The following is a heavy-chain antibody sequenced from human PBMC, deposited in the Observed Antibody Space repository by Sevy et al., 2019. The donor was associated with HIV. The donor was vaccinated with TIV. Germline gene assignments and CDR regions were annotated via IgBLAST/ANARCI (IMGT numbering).Heavy chain of an antibody. CDR1: EFTFSSYG. V-gene: IGHV3-30*18. J-gene: IGHJ1*01. Sequence: GGSLRLSCAASEFTFSSYGMHWVRQAPGKGLEWVAVISYDGSNKYYADSVKGRFTISRDNSKNTLYLQMNSLRAEDTAVYYCAKGTIWFGEAEYFQHWGQGTLVTVSS. CDR2: ISYDGSNK. D-gene: IGHD3-10*01. CDR3: AKGTIWFGEAEYFQH.